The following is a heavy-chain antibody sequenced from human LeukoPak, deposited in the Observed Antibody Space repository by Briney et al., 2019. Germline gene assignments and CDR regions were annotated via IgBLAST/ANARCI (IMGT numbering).Heavy chain of an antibody. CDR2: INHSGST. Sequence: SETLSLTCTVSGGSISSSSYYWSWIRQPPGKGLEWIGEINHSGSTNYNPSLKSRVTISVDTSKNQFSLKLSSVTAADTAVYYCARGTGSKIDYWGQGTLVTVSS. J-gene: IGHJ4*02. CDR3: ARGTGSKIDY. D-gene: IGHD1-1*01. CDR1: GGSISSSSYY. V-gene: IGHV4-39*07.